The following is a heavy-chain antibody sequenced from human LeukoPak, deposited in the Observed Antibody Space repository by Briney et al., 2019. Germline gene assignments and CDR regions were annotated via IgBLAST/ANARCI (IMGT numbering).Heavy chain of an antibody. CDR3: ARNLWFRESTDAFDM. V-gene: IGHV1-2*02. Sequence: GAAVKVSCKASGYSFTVHYMHWVRQDPGQRLEWMGWVNPISGGANYAQKFQGRVTLTRDTSISTAYMDMSSLRSDDTAVYYCARNLWFRESTDAFDMWGQGTMVTVSS. D-gene: IGHD3-10*01. CDR2: VNPISGGA. J-gene: IGHJ3*02. CDR1: GYSFTVHY.